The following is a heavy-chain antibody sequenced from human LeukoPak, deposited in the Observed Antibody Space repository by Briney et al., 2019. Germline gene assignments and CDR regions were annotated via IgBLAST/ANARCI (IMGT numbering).Heavy chain of an antibody. Sequence: SETLSLTCTVSTGSISTYYWSWLRQPHGQGLEWIGHIYHSGTTIYTPTLKSRVTMSVDTFKNQFSLHLASVTAADTAVYFGARDSFGSCWYARWGRGTLVTVAS. V-gene: IGHV4-59*01. CDR2: IYHSGTT. J-gene: IGHJ2*01. CDR3: ARDSFGSCWYAR. CDR1: TGSISTYY. D-gene: IGHD6-19*01.